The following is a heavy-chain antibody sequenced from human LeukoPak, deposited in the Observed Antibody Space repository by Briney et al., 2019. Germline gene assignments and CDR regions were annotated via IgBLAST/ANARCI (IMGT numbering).Heavy chain of an antibody. D-gene: IGHD5-12*01. J-gene: IGHJ4*02. CDR1: GGTFSSYP. Sequence: SSVKVSCKASGGTFSSYPISEVRQPPAQEREWMGRIIPILGIANYAQKFQGRVTITADKSTSTAYMELSSLRSEDTAVYYCARSGYSGYDLTYWGQRTLVTVSS. CDR3: ARSGYSGYDLTY. CDR2: IIPILGIA. V-gene: IGHV1-69*02.